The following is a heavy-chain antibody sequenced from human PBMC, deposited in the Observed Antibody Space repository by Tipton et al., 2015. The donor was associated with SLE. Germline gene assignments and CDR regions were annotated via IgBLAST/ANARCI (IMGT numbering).Heavy chain of an antibody. CDR3: ARDLGVTIHPFDF. D-gene: IGHD3-10*01. J-gene: IGHJ4*02. V-gene: IGHV3-30*04. CDR2: ISYDGSNK. CDR1: GFTFGSYA. Sequence: SLRLSCTASGFTFGSYAMHWVRQAPGKGLEWVAVISYDGSNKYYADSVKGRFTISRDNFKNTLYLQMNSLRAEDTAVYYCARDLGVTIHPFDFWGQGTLVTVSS.